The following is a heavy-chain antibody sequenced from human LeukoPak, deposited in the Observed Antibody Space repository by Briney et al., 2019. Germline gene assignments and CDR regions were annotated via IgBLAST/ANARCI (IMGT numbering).Heavy chain of an antibody. D-gene: IGHD1-26*01. CDR1: GFTFSNYW. V-gene: IGHV3-7*01. CDR3: ARVRVGATYGGAFDI. J-gene: IGHJ3*02. Sequence: DPGGSLRLSCAASGFTFSNYWMSWFRQAPGKGLEWVANIKQDESEKNYVDSVKGRFTISRDNVKNSLYLQMNSLRAEDTAVYSCARVRVGATYGGAFDIWGQGTMVSVS. CDR2: IKQDESEK.